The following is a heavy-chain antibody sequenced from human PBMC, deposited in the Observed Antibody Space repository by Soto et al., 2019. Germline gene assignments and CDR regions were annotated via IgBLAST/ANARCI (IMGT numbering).Heavy chain of an antibody. J-gene: IGHJ5*02. CDR2: ISAYNGNT. D-gene: IGHD5-18*01. CDR1: GYTFTSYG. V-gene: IGHV1-18*01. Sequence: WASVKVSCKASGYTFTSYGISWVRQAPGQGLEWMGWISAYNGNTNYAQKLQGRVTMTTDTSTSTAYMELRSLRSDDTAVYYCARVVFAWILSGGWFDPWGQGTLVTVSS. CDR3: ARVVFAWILSGGWFDP.